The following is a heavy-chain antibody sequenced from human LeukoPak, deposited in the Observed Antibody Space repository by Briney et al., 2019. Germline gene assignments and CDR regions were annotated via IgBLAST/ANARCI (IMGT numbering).Heavy chain of an antibody. D-gene: IGHD3-3*01. J-gene: IGHJ4*02. CDR2: ISAYNGNT. CDR3: ARDRQYYDFWSGPDY. V-gene: IGHV1-18*01. CDR1: GYTFTSYG. Sequence: ASVKVSCKASGYTFTSYGISWVRQAPGQGGEWMGRISAYNGNTNYAKKLQGRVTNTTDTSTSTAYMELRSLRSDDTAVYYCARDRQYYDFWSGPDYWGQGTLVTVSS.